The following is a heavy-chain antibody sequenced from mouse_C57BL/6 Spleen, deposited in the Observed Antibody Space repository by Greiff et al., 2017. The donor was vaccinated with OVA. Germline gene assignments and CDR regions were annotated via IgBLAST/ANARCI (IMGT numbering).Heavy chain of an antibody. V-gene: IGHV1-82*01. J-gene: IGHJ1*03. CDR1: GYAFSSSW. CDR3: ARRNRYDGPYFDV. D-gene: IGHD2-3*01. CDR2: IYPGDGDT. Sequence: VKLQESGPELVTPGASVKISCKASGYAFSSSWMNWVKQRPGKGLEWIGRIYPGDGDTNYNAKFKGKATLTADKSSSTAYMQLSSLTSEDSAVYFCARRNRYDGPYFDVWGTGTTVTVSS.